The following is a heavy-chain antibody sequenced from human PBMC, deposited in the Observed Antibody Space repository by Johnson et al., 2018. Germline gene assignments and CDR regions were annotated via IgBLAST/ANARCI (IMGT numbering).Heavy chain of an antibody. CDR1: EFSFSNYA. Sequence: VQLVQSGGGLVQPGGSLRLSCAASEFSFSNYAMTWVRQAPGKGLEWVSTITASGDSTHPADSVKGRSTVSSDNSQNTLYLQMNSLRAEDTAVYYCAKAYAVQSSTWYLSFDCWGQGTLVTVSS. CDR3: AKAYAVQSSTWYLSFDC. V-gene: IGHV3-23*04. CDR2: ITASGDST. D-gene: IGHD6-13*01. J-gene: IGHJ4*02.